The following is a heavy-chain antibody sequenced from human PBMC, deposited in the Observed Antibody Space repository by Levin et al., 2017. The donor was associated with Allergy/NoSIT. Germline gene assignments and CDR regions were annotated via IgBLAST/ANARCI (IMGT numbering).Heavy chain of an antibody. V-gene: IGHV5-51*01. CDR1: GYSFTTYW. J-gene: IGHJ4*02. CDR2: IYPGDSDT. Sequence: RGESLKISCKGSGYSFTTYWIGWVRQMPGKGLEWMGIIYPGDSDTRYSPSFQGQVTISADKSISTAYLQWSTLKASDTAMYYCARRPYDSSGYYFDYWGQGTLVTVSS. CDR3: ARRPYDSSGYYFDY. D-gene: IGHD3-22*01.